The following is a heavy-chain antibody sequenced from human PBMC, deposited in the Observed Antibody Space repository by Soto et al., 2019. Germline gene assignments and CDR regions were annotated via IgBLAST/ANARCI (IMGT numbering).Heavy chain of an antibody. J-gene: IGHJ2*01. V-gene: IGHV1-69*06. CDR2: IIPMFGTP. D-gene: IGHD3-22*01. Sequence: QVQLVQSGAEVRKPGSSVKVSCKVSGGTFSSYAISWVRQAPGQGLGWMGGIIPMFGTPKYAQKFQGSVTITAAKSTNTAYMELNSLTSEDTAVYYCARAAGYHYDSSGYQYWYFDLWGRGTLVTVSS. CDR3: ARAAGYHYDSSGYQYWYFDL. CDR1: GGTFSSYA.